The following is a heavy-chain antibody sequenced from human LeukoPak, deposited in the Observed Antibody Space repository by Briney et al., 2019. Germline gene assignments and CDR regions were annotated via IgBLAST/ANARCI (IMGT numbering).Heavy chain of an antibody. D-gene: IGHD3-22*01. CDR1: GGSFSGYY. CDR2: INHSGST. CDR3: ARGRYYYDSSGYYPLDY. V-gene: IGHV4-34*01. Sequence: SETLSLTCAVYGGSFSGYYWSWIRQPPGKGLEWIGEINHSGSTNYNPSLKSRVIISVDTSKNQFSLKLSSVTAADTAVYYCARGRYYYDSSGYYPLDYWGQGTLVTVSS. J-gene: IGHJ4*02.